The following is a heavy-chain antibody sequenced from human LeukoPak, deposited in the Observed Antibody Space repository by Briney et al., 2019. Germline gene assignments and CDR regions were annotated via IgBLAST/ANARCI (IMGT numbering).Heavy chain of an antibody. CDR1: GFTFSDYY. CDR2: ISGSGGST. Sequence: GGSLRLSCAASGFTFSDYYMSWIRQAPGKGLEWVSAISGSGGSTYYADSVKGRFTISRDNSKNTLYLQMNSLRAEDTAVYYCAKEYFGSSVNSYYFDYWGQGTLVTVSS. CDR3: AKEYFGSSVNSYYFDY. D-gene: IGHD3-9*01. J-gene: IGHJ4*02. V-gene: IGHV3-23*01.